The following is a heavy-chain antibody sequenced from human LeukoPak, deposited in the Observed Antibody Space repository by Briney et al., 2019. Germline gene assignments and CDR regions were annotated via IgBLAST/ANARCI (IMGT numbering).Heavy chain of an antibody. CDR2: ISGSGGST. CDR3: AKGRYYYDSSGYYDY. D-gene: IGHD3-22*01. V-gene: IGHV3-23*01. J-gene: IGHJ4*02. CDR1: GFTFDDYG. Sequence: GGSLRLSCAASGFTFDDYGMSWVRQAPGKGLEWVSAISGSGGSTYYADSVKGRFTISRDNSKNTLYLQMNSLRAEDTAVYYCAKGRYYYDSSGYYDYWGQGTLVTVSS.